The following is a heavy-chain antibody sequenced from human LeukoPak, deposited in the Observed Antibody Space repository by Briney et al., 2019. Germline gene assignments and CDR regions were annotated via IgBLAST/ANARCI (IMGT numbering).Heavy chain of an antibody. J-gene: IGHJ3*02. V-gene: IGHV1-2*02. Sequence: ASVKVSCKASGYTFTGYYMHWVRQAPGQGLEWMGWINPNSGGTNYAQKFQGRVTMTRDTSISTAYMELSRLRSDDTAVYYCARDGGYCSGGSCSDAFDIWGQGTMVTVSS. CDR2: INPNSGGT. CDR1: GYTFTGYY. D-gene: IGHD2-15*01. CDR3: ARDGGYCSGGSCSDAFDI.